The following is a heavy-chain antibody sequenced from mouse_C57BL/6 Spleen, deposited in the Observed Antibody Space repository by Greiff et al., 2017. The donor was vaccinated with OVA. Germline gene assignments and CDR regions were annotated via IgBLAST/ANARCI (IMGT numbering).Heavy chain of an antibody. D-gene: IGHD2-4*01. CDR1: GYTFTDYY. V-gene: IGHV1-26*01. J-gene: IGHJ4*01. Sequence: VQLKQSGPELVKPGASVKISCKASGYTFTDYYMNWVKQSHGKSLEWIGDINPNNGGTSYNQKFKGKATLTVEKSSSTAYMELRSLTSEDSAVYYCARRGYDYDYYAMDYWGQGTSVTVSA. CDR3: ARRGYDYDYYAMDY. CDR2: INPNNGGT.